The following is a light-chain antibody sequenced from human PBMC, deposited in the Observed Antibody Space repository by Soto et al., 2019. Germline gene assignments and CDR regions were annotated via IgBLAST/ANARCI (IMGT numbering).Light chain of an antibody. Sequence: EIVMTQSPATLSLSPGERATLSCRASQSVSSNLSCYQQKPGQAPRLLIYGASTRATGIPARFSGSGSGTEFTLTISSLQSEDFEVYYCQQAGTFGPGTKVDIK. V-gene: IGKV3-15*01. J-gene: IGKJ3*01. CDR2: GAS. CDR1: QSVSSN. CDR3: QQAGT.